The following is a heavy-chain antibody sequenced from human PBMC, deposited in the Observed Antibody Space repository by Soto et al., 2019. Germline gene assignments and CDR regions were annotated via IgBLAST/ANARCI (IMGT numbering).Heavy chain of an antibody. Sequence: SETLSLTCTVSGGSISSYYWSWIRQPPGKGLEWIGYIYYSGSTNYNPSLKSRVTISVDTSKNQFSLKLSSVTAADTAVYYCARCQTTGYYYYGMDVWGQGTTVTVSS. CDR1: GGSISSYY. V-gene: IGHV4-59*01. CDR2: IYYSGST. CDR3: ARCQTTGYYYYGMDV. D-gene: IGHD4-17*01. J-gene: IGHJ6*02.